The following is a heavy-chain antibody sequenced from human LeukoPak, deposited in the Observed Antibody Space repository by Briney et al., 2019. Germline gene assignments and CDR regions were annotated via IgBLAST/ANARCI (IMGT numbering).Heavy chain of an antibody. V-gene: IGHV3-66*01. CDR3: ARAQGRGFDY. J-gene: IGHJ4*02. CDR1: GFNVSSSF. CDR2: IYSGGTT. Sequence: GGSLRLSCAASGFNVSSSFLSWVRQAPGKGLEYVSVIYSGGTTYYADSVKGRFTISRDNSKDTVHLQMNSLRAEDTAVYYCARAQGRGFDYWGQGTLVTVSA.